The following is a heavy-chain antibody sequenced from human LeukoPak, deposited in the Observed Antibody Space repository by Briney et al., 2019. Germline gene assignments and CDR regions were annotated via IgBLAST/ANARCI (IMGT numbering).Heavy chain of an antibody. CDR3: AKGGATYYYDSSGYYYGTVLDYFDY. D-gene: IGHD3-22*01. CDR2: IRYDGNNK. CDR1: GFTFSDYS. J-gene: IGHJ4*02. Sequence: GGSLRLSCAASGFTFSDYSMHWVRQAPGKGLNWVAFIRYDGNNKYYADSVKGRFTISRDNSKNTLYLQMNSLRAEDTAVYYCAKGGATYYYDSSGYYYGTVLDYFDYWGQGTLVTVSS. V-gene: IGHV3-30*02.